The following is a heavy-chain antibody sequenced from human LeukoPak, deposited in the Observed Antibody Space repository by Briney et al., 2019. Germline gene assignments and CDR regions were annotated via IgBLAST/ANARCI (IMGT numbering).Heavy chain of an antibody. CDR1: GFTFSNAW. CDR3: TTDSTGYSNFDY. V-gene: IGHV3-15*01. Sequence: GGSLRLSCAASGFTFSNAWMSWVRQAPGKGLEWVGRIKSKTDGGTTDYAAPVKGRFTISRDDSKNTLYLQMSSLKTEDTAVYYCTTDSTGYSNFDYWGQGTLVTVSS. J-gene: IGHJ4*02. CDR2: IKSKTDGGTT. D-gene: IGHD2-15*01.